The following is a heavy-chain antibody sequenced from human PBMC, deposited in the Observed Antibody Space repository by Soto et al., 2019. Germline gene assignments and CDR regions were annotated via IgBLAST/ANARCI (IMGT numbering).Heavy chain of an antibody. V-gene: IGHV3-33*01. J-gene: IGHJ4*02. CDR1: GFIFTNHG. CDR3: ARDPPSSAVGPTGLFDV. D-gene: IGHD6-19*01. CDR2: IWSDGSNK. Sequence: QVHLVESGGGVVQPGRSLRLSCAASGFIFTNHGMHWVRQAPGKGLQWVAVIWSDGSNKNYADSVKGRFTISRDNSKKSVSLHINSLRAEDTAVYYCARDPPSSAVGPTGLFDVWGQGTLVTVSS.